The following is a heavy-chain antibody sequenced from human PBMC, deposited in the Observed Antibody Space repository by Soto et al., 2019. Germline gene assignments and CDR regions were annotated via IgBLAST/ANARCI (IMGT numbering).Heavy chain of an antibody. CDR3: ARGQWLAEYYYYGMDV. D-gene: IGHD6-19*01. CDR1: GGTFSSYA. Sequence: SVKVSCKASGGTFSSYAISWVRQAPGQGLEWMGGTIPIFGTANYAQKFQGRVTITADESTSTAYMELSSLRSEDTAVYYCARGQWLAEYYYYGMDVWGQGTTVTVSS. J-gene: IGHJ6*02. CDR2: TIPIFGTA. V-gene: IGHV1-69*13.